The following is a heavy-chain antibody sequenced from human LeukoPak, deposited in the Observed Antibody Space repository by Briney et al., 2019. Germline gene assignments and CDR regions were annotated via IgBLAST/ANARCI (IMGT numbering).Heavy chain of an antibody. CDR1: GFTFSSYG. V-gene: IGHV3-23*01. Sequence: GGSLRLSCAASGFTFSSYGMSWVRQAPGKGLEWVSGISLDGATTYYAGSVEGRFTISRDNSKNTLYLQMNSLRADDTAVYYCVKDHGWLLYSWGQGTLVTVSS. D-gene: IGHD3-9*01. CDR2: ISLDGATT. CDR3: VKDHGWLLYS. J-gene: IGHJ4*02.